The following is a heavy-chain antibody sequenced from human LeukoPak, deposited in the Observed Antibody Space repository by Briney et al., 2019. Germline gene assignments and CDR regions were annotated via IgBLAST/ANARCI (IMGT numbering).Heavy chain of an antibody. D-gene: IGHD1-26*01. Sequence: QAGGSLRLSCAASGITVSAFWMHWVRHAPGEGLVWVSRINTDGSVTNYADSVEGRFTISRDNAKNMLYLQMNDLRAEDTAVYYCVTDRYSDSAFGDWGQGTLVTVSP. V-gene: IGHV3-74*01. CDR1: GITVSAFW. J-gene: IGHJ4*02. CDR3: VTDRYSDSAFGD. CDR2: INTDGSVT.